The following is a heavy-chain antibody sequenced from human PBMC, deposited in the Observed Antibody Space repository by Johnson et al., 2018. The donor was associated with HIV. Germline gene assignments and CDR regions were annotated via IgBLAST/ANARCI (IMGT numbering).Heavy chain of an antibody. CDR2: IYSGGST. V-gene: IGHV3-53*01. CDR1: GFTVSSNY. CDR3: ARDPIAFRNYYGSGSAFDI. J-gene: IGHJ3*02. D-gene: IGHD3-10*01. Sequence: VQLVEFGGGLIQPGGSLRLSCAASGFTVSSNYMSWVRQAPGKGLEWVSVIYSGGSTYYADYVKGRFTISRDNSKNTLYLQMNSLRAEDTAVYYCARDPIAFRNYYGSGSAFDIWGQGTMVTVSS.